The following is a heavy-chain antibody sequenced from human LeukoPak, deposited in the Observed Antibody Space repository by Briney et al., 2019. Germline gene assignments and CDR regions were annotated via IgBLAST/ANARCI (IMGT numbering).Heavy chain of an antibody. D-gene: IGHD3-16*01. V-gene: IGHV1-2*02. J-gene: IGHJ4*02. CDR1: GYKFTDDY. Sequence: AASVKVSCKASGYKFTDDYMHWVRQAPGQGPEFMGWINPDSGFTNYAQKFKGRVTMTRDTSISTAYLEVRSLTSDDTAVYYCAPTAEAYTSWWKVWGQGTLVTVSS. CDR3: APTAEAYTSWWKV. CDR2: INPDSGFT.